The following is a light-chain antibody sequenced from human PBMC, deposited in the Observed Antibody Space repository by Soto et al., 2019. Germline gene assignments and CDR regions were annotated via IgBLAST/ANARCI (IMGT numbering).Light chain of an antibody. V-gene: IGLV1-44*01. CDR3: AAWDDSLNGVV. CDR2: SNT. Sequence: QCVLTQPPSASGTPGQTIAISCSGGSSNIGSHTVNWYQQLPGTAPRLPIYSNTQRPSGVPDRFSGSKSGTSASLAISGLQSEYEGDYYCAAWDDSLNGVVLGGGTKVTVL. J-gene: IGLJ2*01. CDR1: SSNIGSHT.